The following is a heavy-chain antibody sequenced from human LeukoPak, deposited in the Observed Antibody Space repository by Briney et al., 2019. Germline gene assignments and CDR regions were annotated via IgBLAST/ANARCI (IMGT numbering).Heavy chain of an antibody. Sequence: SETLSLPCTVSGGPISRYYWRWIRQPAGKGLEWIGRIYTSGSTNYNPSLKRRVTMSVDTSKNQFSLKLSSVTAADTAVYYCARVDCSSTSCYPDELGRDVWGQGTTVTVSS. CDR1: GGPISRYY. V-gene: IGHV4-4*07. J-gene: IGHJ6*02. CDR2: IYTSGST. CDR3: ARVDCSSTSCYPDELGRDV. D-gene: IGHD2-2*01.